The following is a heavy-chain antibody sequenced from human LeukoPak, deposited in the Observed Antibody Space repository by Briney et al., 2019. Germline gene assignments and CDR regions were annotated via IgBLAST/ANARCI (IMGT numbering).Heavy chain of an antibody. CDR2: IHYRGGT. D-gene: IGHD6-13*01. CDR1: GGSISSYY. J-gene: IGHJ4*02. Sequence: SETLSLTCTVSGGSISSYYWSWIRQPPGKGLEWIGYIHYRGGTNYNPSLKSRVTTSIDTSKNQFSLKLSSVTAADTAVYYCARLEAATGAFHLDYWGQGTLVTVSS. CDR3: ARLEAATGAFHLDY. V-gene: IGHV4-59*01.